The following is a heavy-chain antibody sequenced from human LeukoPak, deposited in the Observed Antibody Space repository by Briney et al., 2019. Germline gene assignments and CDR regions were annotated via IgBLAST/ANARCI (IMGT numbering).Heavy chain of an antibody. J-gene: IGHJ3*02. D-gene: IGHD3-3*01. CDR3: ARGLDFWSGGDAFDI. V-gene: IGHV1-8*02. CDR2: MNPNSGNT. Sequence: GASVKVSCEASGGTFTSYAISWVRQAPGQGLEWMGWMNPNSGNTGYAQKFQGRVTMTRNTSISTAYMELSSVRSEDTAVYYCARGLDFWSGGDAFDIWGQGTMVTVSS. CDR1: GGTFTSYA.